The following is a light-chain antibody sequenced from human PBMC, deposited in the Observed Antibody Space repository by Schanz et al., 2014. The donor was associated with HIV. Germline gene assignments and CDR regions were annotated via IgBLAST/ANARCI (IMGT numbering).Light chain of an antibody. V-gene: IGKV3-20*01. CDR3: QQYNNWPRT. Sequence: ETVLTQSPGTLSLSPGERATLSCRASQSVSSNYLAWYQQKPSQAPRLLIYAASSRATGIPDRFSGSGSGTDFTLIISSLQSEDFAVYYCQQYNNWPRTFGQGTKVEIK. J-gene: IGKJ1*01. CDR2: AAS. CDR1: QSVSSNY.